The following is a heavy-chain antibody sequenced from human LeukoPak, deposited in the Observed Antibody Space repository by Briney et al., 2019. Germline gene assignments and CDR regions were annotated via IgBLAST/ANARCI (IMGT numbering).Heavy chain of an antibody. Sequence: ASVKVSCTASGYTFTSYGISWVRQAPGQGLEWIGWISAYNGNTNYAQKLQGRVTMTIDTSTSTAYMELSSLRSEDTALYYCAKAAAAPGFDFWGQGTLVTVSS. CDR2: ISAYNGNT. J-gene: IGHJ4*02. D-gene: IGHD6-13*01. CDR3: AKAAAAPGFDF. CDR1: GYTFTSYG. V-gene: IGHV1-18*01.